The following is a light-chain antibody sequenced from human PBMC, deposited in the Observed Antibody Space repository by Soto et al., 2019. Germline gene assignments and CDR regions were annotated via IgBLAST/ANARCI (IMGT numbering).Light chain of an antibody. Sequence: DIVMPQSPDSLAVSLGERATINCRCIQSRLHTSNNKKYLAWYPKKPGQTHKLLSYWASTREYGVPDRFSGSGSGGTYGTRTISSLQAEEVAVYYCQQYYSTPLTFGGGTKVDIK. J-gene: IGKJ4*01. CDR3: QQYYSTPLT. V-gene: IGKV4-1*01. CDR1: QSRLHTSNNKKY. CDR2: WAS.